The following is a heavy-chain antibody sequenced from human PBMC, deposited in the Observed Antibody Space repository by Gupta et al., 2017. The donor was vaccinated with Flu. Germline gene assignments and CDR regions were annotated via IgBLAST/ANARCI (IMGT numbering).Heavy chain of an antibody. J-gene: IGHJ4*02. CDR3: ASRGWNRIISFDY. V-gene: IGHV3-23*01. Sequence: EVQLLESGGGLVQPGGSLRLSCAASGFTFSSYAMNWVRQAPGKGLEWVSVISNDGGSTYYADSVKGRFTISRDNSKSTLYLKMNSLGAEDTAVYYCASRGWNRIISFDYWGQGTLVTVSS. CDR2: ISNDGGST. D-gene: IGHD6-19*01. CDR1: GFTFSSYA.